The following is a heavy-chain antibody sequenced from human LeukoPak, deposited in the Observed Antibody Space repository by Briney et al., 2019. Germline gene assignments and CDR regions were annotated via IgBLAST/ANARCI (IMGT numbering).Heavy chain of an antibody. J-gene: IGHJ6*03. CDR2: VSGSAGST. Sequence: GGSLRLSCAASGFTFTTYAMSWVRQAPGKGLEWVSGVSGSAGSTNYADSVKGRFTISRDNSKNTLYLQMKSPRAEDTAVYYCAKEGGNAYYYYYMDVWGKGTTVTVSS. D-gene: IGHD4-23*01. CDR1: GFTFTTYA. CDR3: AKEGGNAYYYYYMDV. V-gene: IGHV3-23*01.